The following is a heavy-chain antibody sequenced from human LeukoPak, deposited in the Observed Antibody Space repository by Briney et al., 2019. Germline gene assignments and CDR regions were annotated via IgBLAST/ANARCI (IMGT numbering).Heavy chain of an antibody. V-gene: IGHV3-7*01. CDR3: ARDPPHRFTMIEKDS. D-gene: IGHD3-22*01. J-gene: IGHJ4*02. Sequence: GGSLRLSCAASGFTFNSYWMTWVRQAPGKGLEWVANINEDGRHKNYLDSVRGRFTISRDNTKNSVYLQMNSLRAEDTAVYYCARDPPHRFTMIEKDSWGQGILVTVSS. CDR2: INEDGRHK. CDR1: GFTFNSYW.